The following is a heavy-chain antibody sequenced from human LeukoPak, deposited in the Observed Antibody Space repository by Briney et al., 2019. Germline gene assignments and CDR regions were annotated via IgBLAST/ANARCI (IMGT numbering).Heavy chain of an antibody. CDR2: ISWNSGSI. CDR1: GFTFDDYA. CDR3: AKLGSGSYRGGYFDY. J-gene: IGHJ4*02. D-gene: IGHD1-26*01. Sequence: PGGSLRLSCAASGFTFDDYAMHWVRQAPGKGLEWVSGISWNSGSIGYADSVKGRFTISRDNAKNSLYLQMNSLRAEDTALYYCAKLGSGSYRGGYFDYWGQGTLVTVSS. V-gene: IGHV3-9*01.